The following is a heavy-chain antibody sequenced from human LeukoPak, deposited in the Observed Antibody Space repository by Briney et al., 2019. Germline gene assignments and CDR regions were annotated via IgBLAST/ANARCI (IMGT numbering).Heavy chain of an antibody. CDR2: MYYSGST. CDR1: GGSISTSSYY. J-gene: IGHJ4*02. V-gene: IGHV4-39*01. CDR3: ARQGGLWLRAPFDY. D-gene: IGHD5-18*01. Sequence: PSETLSLTCTVPGGSISTSSYYSGWIRQPPGKGLEWIGSMYYSGSTYYNPSLQSRVTISVDTSKNQFSLRLTSVTDADTAVYYCARQGGLWLRAPFDYWGQGTLVTVSS.